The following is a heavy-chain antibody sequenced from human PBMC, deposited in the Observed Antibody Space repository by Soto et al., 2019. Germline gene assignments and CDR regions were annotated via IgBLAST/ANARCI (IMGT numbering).Heavy chain of an antibody. Sequence: GGSRRLSCAASGFTLTSYGMHWDRPAPDKGLEWEEVISYEGSNNYYADSVKGRLTIPRDNSKNTRYLQMNSRRAEDTAVYYCAKDWYNWNYYFDYWGQGTLVTVSS. CDR2: ISYEGSNN. D-gene: IGHD1-7*01. CDR1: GFTLTSYG. CDR3: AKDWYNWNYYFDY. J-gene: IGHJ4*02. V-gene: IGHV3-30*18.